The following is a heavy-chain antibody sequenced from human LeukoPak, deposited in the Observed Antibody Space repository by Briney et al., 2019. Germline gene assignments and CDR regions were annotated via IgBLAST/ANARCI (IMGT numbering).Heavy chain of an antibody. CDR3: ARNYGARYFDWLLSIDAFDI. D-gene: IGHD3-9*01. CDR2: ISAYNGNT. CDR1: GYTFTSYG. Sequence: EASVKVSCKASGYTFTSYGISWVRQAPGQGLEWMGWISAYNGNTNYAQKLQGRVTMTTDTSTSTAYMELRSLRSDDTAVYYCARNYGARYFDWLLSIDAFDIWGQGTMVTVSS. J-gene: IGHJ3*02. V-gene: IGHV1-18*01.